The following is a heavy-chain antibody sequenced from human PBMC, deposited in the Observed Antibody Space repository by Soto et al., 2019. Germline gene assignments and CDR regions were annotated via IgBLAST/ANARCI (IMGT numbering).Heavy chain of an antibody. CDR1: GGSISSGGYY. D-gene: IGHD3-10*01. J-gene: IGHJ6*02. Sequence: SETLSLTCTVSGGSISSGGYYWSWIRQHPGKGLEWIGYIYYSGSTYYNPSLKSRVTISVDTSKNQFSLKLSSVTAADTAVYYCARELRFGEDYYGMDVWGQGTTVTVSS. CDR2: IYYSGST. CDR3: ARELRFGEDYYGMDV. V-gene: IGHV4-31*03.